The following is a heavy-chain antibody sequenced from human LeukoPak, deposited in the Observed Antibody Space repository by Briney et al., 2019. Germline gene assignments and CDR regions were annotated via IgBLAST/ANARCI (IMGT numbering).Heavy chain of an antibody. Sequence: GESQKISCKGSGYSFTSYWIGWVRQMPGKGLEWMGIIYPGDSDTRYSPSFQGQVTISADKSISTAYLQWSSLKASDTAMYYCARQDPLGQWLYYFDYWGQGTLVTVSS. J-gene: IGHJ4*02. V-gene: IGHV5-51*01. CDR2: IYPGDSDT. CDR1: GYSFTSYW. CDR3: ARQDPLGQWLYYFDY. D-gene: IGHD6-19*01.